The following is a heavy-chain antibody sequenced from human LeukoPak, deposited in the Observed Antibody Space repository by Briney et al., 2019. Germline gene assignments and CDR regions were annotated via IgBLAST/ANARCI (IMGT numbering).Heavy chain of an antibody. Sequence: SETLSLTCTVSGGSISSSSYYWGWIRQPPGTGLEWIGSIYYSGSTYYNPSLKSRVTISVDTSKNQFSLKLSSVTAADTAVYYCAITSGVAAAGTFDYWGQGTLVTVSS. CDR2: IYYSGST. J-gene: IGHJ4*02. CDR3: AITSGVAAAGTFDY. V-gene: IGHV4-39*01. CDR1: GGSISSSSYY. D-gene: IGHD6-13*01.